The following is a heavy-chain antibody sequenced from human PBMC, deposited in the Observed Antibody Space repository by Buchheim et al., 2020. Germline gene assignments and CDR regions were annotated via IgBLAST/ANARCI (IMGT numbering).Heavy chain of an antibody. V-gene: IGHV3-7*01. D-gene: IGHD2-15*01. J-gene: IGHJ6*02. Sequence: EVQLVESGGGLVQPGGCLRLSCAASGFTFRYYWMSWVRQAPGKGLEWVANIKQDGTATYYVDSVKGRYTISRDNAKNSVYLQIHSLIGEDTGIYYCAREVETPRYGVDVWGQGTT. CDR1: GFTFRYYW. CDR3: AREVETPRYGVDV. CDR2: IKQDGTAT.